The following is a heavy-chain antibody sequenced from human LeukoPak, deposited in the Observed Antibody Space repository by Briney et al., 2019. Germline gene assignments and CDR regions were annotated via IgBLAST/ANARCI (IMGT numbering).Heavy chain of an antibody. CDR2: IHHSGRT. CDR1: GGSFSNYD. J-gene: IGHJ5*01. Sequence: SETLSLTCAVYGGSFSNYDWTWIRQPPGKGLEWIGEIHHSGRTNYNPSLKSRITISAATSKKQFSLRLSSVTAADTAVYYCARGRSRVTIFGVALNWLDSWGQGNLVTVSS. V-gene: IGHV4-34*01. CDR3: ARGRSRVTIFGVALNWLDS. D-gene: IGHD3-3*01.